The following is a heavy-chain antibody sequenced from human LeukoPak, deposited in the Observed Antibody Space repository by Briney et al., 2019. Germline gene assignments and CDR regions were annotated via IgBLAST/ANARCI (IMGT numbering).Heavy chain of an antibody. V-gene: IGHV3-30*02. Sequence: GGSLRLSCAASGFTFTNYGMHWVRQAPGKGLEWVAFIGYDGSNKNYADSVKGRFTVSRDKSKNTLYLQMNSLRTEDTAVYYCAKALYYKDRSGYPAWGQGTLVTISS. CDR2: IGYDGSNK. CDR3: AKALYYKDRSGYPA. D-gene: IGHD3-22*01. CDR1: GFTFTNYG. J-gene: IGHJ5*02.